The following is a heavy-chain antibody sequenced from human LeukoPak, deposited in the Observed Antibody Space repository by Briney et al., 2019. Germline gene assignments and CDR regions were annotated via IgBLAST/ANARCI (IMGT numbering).Heavy chain of an antibody. V-gene: IGHV3-23*01. D-gene: IGHD1-1*01. J-gene: IGHJ6*02. CDR2: ISGSGGST. CDR1: GFTFSSYA. CDR3: AKSTTMDV. Sequence: GGSLRLSCAASGFTFSSYAMSWVRQAPGKGLEWVSAISGSGGSTYYADSVKGRFTISRDNANNLLYLEMNSLRAEDTAVYYCAKSTTMDVWGQGTTVIVSS.